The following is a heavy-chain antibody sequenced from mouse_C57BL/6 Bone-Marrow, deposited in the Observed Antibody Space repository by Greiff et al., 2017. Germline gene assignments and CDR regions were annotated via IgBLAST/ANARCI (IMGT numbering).Heavy chain of an antibody. J-gene: IGHJ4*01. CDR3: ARDLYYYGSDAMDY. CDR1: GYSITSGYY. CDR2: ISYDGSN. Sequence: EVQLQESGPGLVKPSQSLSLTCSVTGYSITSGYYWNWIRQFPGNKLEWMGYISYDGSNNYNPSLKNRISITRDTSKNQFFLKLNSVTTEDTATYYCARDLYYYGSDAMDYWGQGTSVTVSS. V-gene: IGHV3-6*01. D-gene: IGHD1-1*01.